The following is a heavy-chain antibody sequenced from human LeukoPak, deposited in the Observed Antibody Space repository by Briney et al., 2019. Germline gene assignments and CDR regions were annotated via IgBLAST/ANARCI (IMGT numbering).Heavy chain of an antibody. CDR3: ARGRGVYYFDY. CDR2: INHSGST. Sequence: PSETLSLTCAVYGGSFSGYYWSWIRQPPGEGLEWIGEINHSGSTNYNPSLKSRVTISVDTSKNQFSLKLSSVTAADTAVYYCARGRGVYYFDYWGQGTLVTVSS. CDR1: GGSFSGYY. J-gene: IGHJ4*02. V-gene: IGHV4-34*01. D-gene: IGHD6-13*01.